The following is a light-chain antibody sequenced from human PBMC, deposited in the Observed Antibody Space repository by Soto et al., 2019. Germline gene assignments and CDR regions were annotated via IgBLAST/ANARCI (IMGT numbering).Light chain of an antibody. V-gene: IGKV3-20*01. CDR1: QSVSSSY. CDR3: QQYGSSPRT. J-gene: IGKJ1*01. CDR2: GAS. Sequence: EIVLTQSACTLSLSPGERATLSWRASQSVSSSYLAWYQQKPGQAPRLLIYGASSRATGIPDRFSGSGYGTDFTLTISRLETEDFAVYYCQQYGSSPRTFGQGTKVDIK.